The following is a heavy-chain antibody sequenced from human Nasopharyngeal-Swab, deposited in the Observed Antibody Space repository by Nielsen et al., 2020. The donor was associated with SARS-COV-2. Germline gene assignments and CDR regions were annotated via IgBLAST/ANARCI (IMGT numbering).Heavy chain of an antibody. J-gene: IGHJ3*02. CDR1: GFTFDDYA. V-gene: IGHV3-9*01. CDR3: AKEGSFHYDSSGYGAFDI. D-gene: IGHD3-22*01. Sequence: SLKISCAASGFTFDDYAMHWVRQAPGKGLEWVSGISWNSGSIGYADSVKGRFTISRDNAKNSLYLQMNSLRAEDTALYYCAKEGSFHYDSSGYGAFDIWGQGTMVTVSS. CDR2: ISWNSGSI.